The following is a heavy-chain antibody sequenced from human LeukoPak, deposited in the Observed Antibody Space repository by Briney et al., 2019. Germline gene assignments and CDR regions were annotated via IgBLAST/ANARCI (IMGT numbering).Heavy chain of an antibody. Sequence: PGGSLRLSCAASGFTFSNAWMSWVRQAPGKGLEWIGFIYYNGITNSNPSLKSRVTMSVDTSKNQFSLRLSSVTAADTALYYCARDLNRTPLGSNWGQGTLVTVSS. CDR1: GFTFSNAW. CDR3: ARDLNRTPLGSN. CDR2: IYYNGIT. V-gene: IGHV4-59*01. J-gene: IGHJ4*02. D-gene: IGHD3-10*01.